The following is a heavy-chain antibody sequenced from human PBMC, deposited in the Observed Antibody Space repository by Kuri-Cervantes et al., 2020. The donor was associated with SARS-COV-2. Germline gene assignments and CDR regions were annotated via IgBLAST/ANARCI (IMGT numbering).Heavy chain of an antibody. D-gene: IGHD3-22*01. Sequence: GGSLRLSCAASGLTFSSYAMHWVRQAPGKGLEWVAVISYDGSNKYYADSVKGRFTISRDNSKNTLYLQMNSLRAEDTAVYYCAKPPRGYYDSSGYYHPSYYFDYWGQGTLVTVSS. CDR3: AKPPRGYYDSSGYYHPSYYFDY. CDR1: GLTFSSYA. CDR2: ISYDGSNK. V-gene: IGHV3-30-3*02. J-gene: IGHJ4*02.